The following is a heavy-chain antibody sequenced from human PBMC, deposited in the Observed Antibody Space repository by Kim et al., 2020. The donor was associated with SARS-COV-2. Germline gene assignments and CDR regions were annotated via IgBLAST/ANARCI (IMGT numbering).Heavy chain of an antibody. CDR3: ARSQGGGYYFPIDV. CDR1: GFTFSSYA. D-gene: IGHD3-22*01. V-gene: IGHV3-30-3*01. J-gene: IGHJ6*03. Sequence: GGSLRLSCAASGFTFSSYAMHWVRQAPGKGLEWVAVISYDGSNKYYADSVKGRFTISRDNSKNTLYLQMNSLRAEDTAVYYCARSQGGGYYFPIDVWGKG. CDR2: ISYDGSNK.